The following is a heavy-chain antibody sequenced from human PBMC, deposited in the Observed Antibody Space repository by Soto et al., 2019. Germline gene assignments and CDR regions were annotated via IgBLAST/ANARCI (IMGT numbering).Heavy chain of an antibody. CDR1: GFTFSSYG. Sequence: GGSLRLSCAASGFTFSSYGMHWVRQAPGKGLEWVAGISYDGSNKYYADSVKGRFTISRDNSKNTLYLQMNSLRAEDTAVYYCAIARYSKPPSVMDVWAQGTSVIVSA. CDR2: ISYDGSNK. V-gene: IGHV3-30*03. CDR3: AIARYSKPPSVMDV. J-gene: IGHJ6*01. D-gene: IGHD6-13*01.